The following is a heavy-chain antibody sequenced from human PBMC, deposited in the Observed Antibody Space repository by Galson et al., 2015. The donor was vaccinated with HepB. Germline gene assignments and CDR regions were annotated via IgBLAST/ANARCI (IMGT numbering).Heavy chain of an antibody. D-gene: IGHD2-15*01. CDR1: GGSISSGGYY. CDR3: ARDRGGYGGLDY. V-gene: IGHV4-31*03. Sequence: TLSLTCTVSGGSISSGGYYWSWIRQHPGEGLEGIGYIYYSGSTYYNPSLKSRVTISVDTSKNQFSLKLSSVTAADTAVYYCARDRGGYGGLDYWGQGTLVTVSS. CDR2: IYYSGST. J-gene: IGHJ4*02.